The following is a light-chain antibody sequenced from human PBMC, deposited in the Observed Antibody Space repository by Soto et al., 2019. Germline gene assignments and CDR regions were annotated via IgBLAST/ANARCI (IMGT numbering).Light chain of an antibody. J-gene: IGKJ1*01. V-gene: IGKV3D-7*01. CDR2: GAS. CDR3: LQYHNLWA. Sequence: EIVLTQSPGTLSLSPGERVTLSCRASQSVNSSYLAWYQHKPGQAPRLLIYGASTRATGIPARFSGSGSGTEFTLTISSLQSEDFTVYSCLQYHNLWAFGQGTKVDIK. CDR1: QSVNSSY.